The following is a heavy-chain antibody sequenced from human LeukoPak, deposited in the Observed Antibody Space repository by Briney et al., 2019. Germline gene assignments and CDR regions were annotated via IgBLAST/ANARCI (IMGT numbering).Heavy chain of an antibody. J-gene: IGHJ4*01. V-gene: IGHV3-23*01. D-gene: IGHD5-12*01. CDR2: IFSSGGST. Sequence: GGSLRLSCAASGFTFSSYAMYWVRQAPGKGLVWVLRIFSSGGSTSYADSVKGRFTISRDNAKNTLYLQMNSLRAEDTAVYYCAKTRSGYSWFRYPGWPVYYWG. CDR3: AKTRSGYSWFRYPGWPVYY. CDR1: GFTFSSYA.